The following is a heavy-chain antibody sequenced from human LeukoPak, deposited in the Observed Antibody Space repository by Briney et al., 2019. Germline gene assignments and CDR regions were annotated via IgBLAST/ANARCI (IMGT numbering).Heavy chain of an antibody. CDR3: ARGPTSTVTPDAFDI. V-gene: IGHV4-39*07. CDR2: IYYSGST. D-gene: IGHD4-17*01. Sequence: SETLSLTCTVSGGSISSSSYYWGWIRQPPGKGLEWIGSIYYSGSTYYNPSLKSRVTISVDTSKNQFSLKLSSVTAADTAVYYCARGPTSTVTPDAFDIWGQGTMVTVSS. J-gene: IGHJ3*02. CDR1: GGSISSSSYY.